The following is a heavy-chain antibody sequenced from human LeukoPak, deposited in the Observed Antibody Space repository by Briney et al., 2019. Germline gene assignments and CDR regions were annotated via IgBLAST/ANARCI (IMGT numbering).Heavy chain of an antibody. V-gene: IGHV1-8*01. J-gene: IGHJ4*02. CDR3: ARGPPASSSSDY. CDR1: GYTFTSYD. D-gene: IGHD6-13*01. CDR2: MNPKNANT. Sequence: ASVKVSCKASGYTFTSYDINWVRQAPGQGIERMGWMNPKNANTGYAQKFQGRVTMTRNTSISTAYMEVTSLRSEDTAVYYCARGPPASSSSDYWGQGTLVTVSS.